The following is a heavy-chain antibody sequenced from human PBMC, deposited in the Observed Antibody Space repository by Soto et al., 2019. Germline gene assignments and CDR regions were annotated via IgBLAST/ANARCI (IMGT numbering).Heavy chain of an antibody. J-gene: IGHJ6*02. V-gene: IGHV3-30-3*01. CDR2: ISYDGSNK. Sequence: PGGSLRLSCAASGFTFSSYAMHWVRQAPGKGLEWVAVISYDGSNKYYADSVKGRFTISRDNSKNTLYLQMNSLRAEDTAVYYCARDGERYNWNDDHYGLDVWGQGTTVTVSS. CDR1: GFTFSSYA. D-gene: IGHD1-1*01. CDR3: ARDGERYNWNDDHYGLDV.